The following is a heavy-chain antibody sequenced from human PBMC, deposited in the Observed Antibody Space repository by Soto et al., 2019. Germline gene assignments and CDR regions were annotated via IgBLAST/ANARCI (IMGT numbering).Heavy chain of an antibody. CDR1: GGTFSSYG. CDR3: ARAHGSSWYNWFDP. V-gene: IGHV1-69*01. D-gene: IGHD6-13*01. J-gene: IGHJ5*02. Sequence: QVLLVQSGAEVKKPGSSVKVSCKASGGTFSSYGISWVRQTPGRGLEWMGGIIPLFGTTNYAQKFRGRVTVTADESTSTVYMELRSLSFEDTAVYYCARAHGSSWYNWFDPCGQGTLVTVSS. CDR2: IIPLFGTT.